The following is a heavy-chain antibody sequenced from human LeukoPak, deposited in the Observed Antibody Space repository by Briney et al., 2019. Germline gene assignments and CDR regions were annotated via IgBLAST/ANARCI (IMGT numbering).Heavy chain of an antibody. CDR2: IRSNTYGGTA. J-gene: IGHJ4*02. Sequence: GRSLRLSCTASGFTFGDYAMSWFRQAPGKGLEWVGFIRSNTYGGTAEYAASVKGRFTISRDDSKSIAYLQVNSLKTEDTAVYYCTKGDYHAYWGQGTLATVSS. CDR3: TKGDYHAY. CDR1: GFTFGDYA. V-gene: IGHV3-49*03.